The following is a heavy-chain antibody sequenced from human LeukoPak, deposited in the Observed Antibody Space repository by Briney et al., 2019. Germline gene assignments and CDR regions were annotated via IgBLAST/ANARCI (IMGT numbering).Heavy chain of an antibody. CDR1: GDSISSSNYY. Sequence: SETLSLTCTVSGDSISSSNYYWGWIRQPPGKGLEWIGSTPYSGDTVYNPSLKSRIIISVDTSKDQFSLKLTSVTAADTAVYYCVRSLATSGMYWGQGTLVTVSS. J-gene: IGHJ4*02. D-gene: IGHD6-13*01. CDR2: TPYSGDT. V-gene: IGHV4-39*01. CDR3: VRSLATSGMY.